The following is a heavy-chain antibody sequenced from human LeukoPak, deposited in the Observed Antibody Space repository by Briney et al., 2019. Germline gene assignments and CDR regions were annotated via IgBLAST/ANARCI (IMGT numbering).Heavy chain of an antibody. Sequence: ASVKVSCKASGYTFTTYDINWVRQATGQELEWMGWMNPNSGNTGYAQKFQGRVTMTRNTSMSTAYMELNGLRSEDTAVYYCARANYYGSGKKDLDYWGQGTLVTVSS. J-gene: IGHJ4*02. CDR2: MNPNSGNT. V-gene: IGHV1-8*01. CDR1: GYTFTTYD. CDR3: ARANYYGSGKKDLDY. D-gene: IGHD3-10*01.